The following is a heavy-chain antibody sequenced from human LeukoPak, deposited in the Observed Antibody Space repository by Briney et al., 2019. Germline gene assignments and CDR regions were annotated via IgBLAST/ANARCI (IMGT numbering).Heavy chain of an antibody. CDR3: ARETAYGSGSYYKRSAFDI. CDR1: GGTFSSYA. CDR2: IIPIFGTA. D-gene: IGHD3-10*01. V-gene: IGHV1-69*06. Sequence: GASVKVSCKASGGTFSSYAISWVRQAPGQGLEWMGGIIPIFGTANYAQKFQGRVTITADKATSTAYMELSSLRSEDTAVYYCARETAYGSGSYYKRSAFDIWGQGTMVTVSS. J-gene: IGHJ3*02.